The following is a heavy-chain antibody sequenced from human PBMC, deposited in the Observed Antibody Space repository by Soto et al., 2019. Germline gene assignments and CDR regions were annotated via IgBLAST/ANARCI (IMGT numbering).Heavy chain of an antibody. J-gene: IGHJ4*02. Sequence: ASVKVSCKASGYTFTGYYMHWVRQAPGQGLEWMGWINPNSGGTNYAQKFQGRVTMTRDTSISTAYMELSRLRSDDTAVYYCARELAVDTAMVGHWGQGTLVTVSS. D-gene: IGHD5-18*01. CDR3: ARELAVDTAMVGH. V-gene: IGHV1-2*02. CDR1: GYTFTGYY. CDR2: INPNSGGT.